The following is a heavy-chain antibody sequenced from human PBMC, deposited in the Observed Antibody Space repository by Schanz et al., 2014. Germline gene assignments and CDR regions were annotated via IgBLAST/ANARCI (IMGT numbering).Heavy chain of an antibody. CDR2: ISDSGDTA. CDR1: GFTFSSYA. D-gene: IGHD2-8*02. J-gene: IGHJ4*02. Sequence: EVQLVESGGGLVQPGGSLRLSCAASGFTFSSYAMTWVRQIPGKGLEWVSLISDSGDTAYYADSVKGRFTISRDNCKGALYLQMSSLRAEDTAVYYCAKSLESCPGGRCSRGYFDYWGQGTLVTVSS. V-gene: IGHV3-23*04. CDR3: AKSLESCPGGRCSRGYFDY.